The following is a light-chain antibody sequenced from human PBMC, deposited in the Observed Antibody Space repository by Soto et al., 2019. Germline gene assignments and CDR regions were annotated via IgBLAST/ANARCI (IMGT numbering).Light chain of an antibody. CDR2: DAS. V-gene: IGKV3-11*01. J-gene: IGKJ2*01. Sequence: EIVLTQSPATLSLSPGERATLSCRASQSVSSYLAWYQQKPSQAPRLLIYDASSRATGIPARFSGSGSATDFTLPISSLEPEDFAVYYCQQRGNWPPTFGQGTKLEIK. CDR1: QSVSSY. CDR3: QQRGNWPPT.